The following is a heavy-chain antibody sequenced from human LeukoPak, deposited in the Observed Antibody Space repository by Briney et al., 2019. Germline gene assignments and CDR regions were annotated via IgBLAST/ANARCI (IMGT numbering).Heavy chain of an antibody. CDR1: GYTFTSYG. J-gene: IGHJ4*02. D-gene: IGHD2-2*03. V-gene: IGHV1-18*01. Sequence: ASVKVSCKASGYTFTSYGISWVRQAPGRGLEWMGWIRVYNGDTNYAQKLQGRVTMTTDTSTSTAYMELRSLRSDDTAVYYCATGYCSSTNCRIDYWGQGTLVSVSS. CDR3: ATGYCSSTNCRIDY. CDR2: IRVYNGDT.